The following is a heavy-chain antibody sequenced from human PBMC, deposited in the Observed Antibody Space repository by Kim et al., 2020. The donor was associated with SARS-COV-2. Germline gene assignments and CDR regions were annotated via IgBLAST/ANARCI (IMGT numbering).Heavy chain of an antibody. D-gene: IGHD5-18*01. Sequence: SVKVSCKASGGTFSSYAISWVRQAPGQGLEWMGGIIPIFGTANYAQKFQGRVTITADESTSTAYMELSSLRSEDTAVYYCARGPRVRESGYSYGYYYYGMDVWGQGTTVTVSS. CDR2: IIPIFGTA. J-gene: IGHJ6*02. CDR3: ARGPRVRESGYSYGYYYYGMDV. CDR1: GGTFSSYA. V-gene: IGHV1-69*13.